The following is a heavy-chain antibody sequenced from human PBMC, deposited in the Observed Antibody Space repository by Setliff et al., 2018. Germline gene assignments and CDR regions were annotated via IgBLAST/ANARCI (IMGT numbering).Heavy chain of an antibody. CDR3: ARQDRFYDRSVFVEYFQH. Sequence: SETLSLTCTVSGGSITSGSHYWSWIRQPAGKALEWIGQIFYSGSARYNPSLESRVTMSVDTSKNQISLKLTSVTAADTAVYYCARQDRFYDRSVFVEYFQHWGQGALVTVSS. CDR2: IFYSGSA. D-gene: IGHD3-22*01. CDR1: GGSITSGSHY. V-gene: IGHV4-61*09. J-gene: IGHJ1*01.